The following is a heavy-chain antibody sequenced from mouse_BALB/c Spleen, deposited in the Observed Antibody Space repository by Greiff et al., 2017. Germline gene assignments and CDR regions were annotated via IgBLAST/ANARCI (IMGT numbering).Heavy chain of an antibody. CDR1: GYAFTSYN. J-gene: IGHJ4*01. Sequence: VQLQQSGPELVKPGASVKVSCKASGYAFTSYNMYWVKQSHGKSLEWIGYIDPYNGGTSYNQKFKGKATLTVDKSSSTAYMHLNSLTSEDSAVYYCAGGLLTGTDYYAMDDWGQGTSVTVSS. CDR2: IDPYNGGT. V-gene: IGHV1S135*01. D-gene: IGHD4-1*01. CDR3: AGGLLTGTDYYAMDD.